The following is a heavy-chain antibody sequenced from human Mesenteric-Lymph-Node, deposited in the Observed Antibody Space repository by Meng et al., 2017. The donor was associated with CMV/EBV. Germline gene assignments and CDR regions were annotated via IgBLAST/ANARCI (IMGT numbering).Heavy chain of an antibody. CDR3: ARVTHTSDPPPPYYYYAMYV. Sequence: SVKVSCKASGFTFTSSAVQWVRQARGQRLEWIGWIVVGSGNTNYAQKFQERVTMTRDTSTSTVYMELSSLRSEDTAVYYCARVTHTSDPPPPYYYYAMYVWGQGTTVTVSS. V-gene: IGHV1-58*01. D-gene: IGHD4-11*01. CDR1: GFTFTSSA. J-gene: IGHJ6*02. CDR2: IVVGSGNT.